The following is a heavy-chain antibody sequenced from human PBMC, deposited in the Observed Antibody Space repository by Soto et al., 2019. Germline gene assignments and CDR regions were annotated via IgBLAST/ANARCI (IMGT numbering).Heavy chain of an antibody. V-gene: IGHV4-31*03. J-gene: IGHJ4*02. D-gene: IGHD3-10*01. Sequence: SETLSLTCTVSGGSISSGGYYWSWIRQHPGKGLEWIGYIYYSGSTYYNPSLKSRVTISVDTSKNQFSLKLSSVTAADTAVYYCARALYYYGSGRLYYFDYWGQGTLVTVSS. CDR2: IYYSGST. CDR1: GGSISSGGYY. CDR3: ARALYYYGSGRLYYFDY.